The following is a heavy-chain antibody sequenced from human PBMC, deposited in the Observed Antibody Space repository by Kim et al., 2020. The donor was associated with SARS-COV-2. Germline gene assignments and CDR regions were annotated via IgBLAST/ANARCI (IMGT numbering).Heavy chain of an antibody. D-gene: IGHD6-25*01. Sequence: SETLSLTCTVSGGSISSYYWSWIRQPPGKGLEWIGYIYYSGSTNYNPSLKSRVTISVDTSKNQFSLKLSSVTAADTAVYYCARDVGGGSRYYYYYGMDVWGQGTTVTSP. CDR3: ARDVGGGSRYYYYYGMDV. CDR2: IYYSGST. CDR1: GGSISSYY. V-gene: IGHV4-59*13. J-gene: IGHJ6*02.